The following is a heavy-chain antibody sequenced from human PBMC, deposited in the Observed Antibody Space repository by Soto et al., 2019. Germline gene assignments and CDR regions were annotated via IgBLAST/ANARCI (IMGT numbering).Heavy chain of an antibody. CDR1: GFTFSTYS. Sequence: EVQLVESGGGLVQPGGSLRLSCAASGFTFSTYSLNWVRQAPGKGLEWVSYISSSSVTINYADSVKGRFTISRDNAKNSLYLQVNGLRDEDTAVYYWARDRLGCSGGGCYSGYYGMDVWGQGTTVTVSS. D-gene: IGHD2-15*01. J-gene: IGHJ6*02. CDR3: ARDRLGCSGGGCYSGYYGMDV. CDR2: ISSSSVTI. V-gene: IGHV3-48*02.